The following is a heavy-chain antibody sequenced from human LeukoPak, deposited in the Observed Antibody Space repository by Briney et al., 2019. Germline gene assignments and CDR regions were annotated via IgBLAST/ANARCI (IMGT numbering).Heavy chain of an antibody. CDR3: AKGKVVPATIYDY. CDR2: FSGGDGST. Sequence: GGSLRLSCAASGFTFSSYAMSWVRQAPGKGLEWVSGFSGGDGSTSYADSVKGRFTISRDNSKNTLYLQMNSLRAEDTAVYYCAKGKVVPATIYDYRGQGTLVTVSS. CDR1: GFTFSSYA. D-gene: IGHD2-2*02. V-gene: IGHV3-23*01. J-gene: IGHJ4*02.